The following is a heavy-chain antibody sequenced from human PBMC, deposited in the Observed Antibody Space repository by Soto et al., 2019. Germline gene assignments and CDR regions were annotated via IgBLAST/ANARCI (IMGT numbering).Heavy chain of an antibody. D-gene: IGHD3-16*01. V-gene: IGHV6-1*01. CDR2: TYYRSKWYN. CDR3: AREFPYYVRSASYLVY. Sequence: SQTLSLTCAISGDSASDNSAAWNWIRQSPSRGLEWLGRTYYRSKWYNDYAVSVKSRITVTPDTSKNQFSLHLNSVTPEDTAVYYCAREFPYYVRSASYLVYWGQGALLTVSS. J-gene: IGHJ4*02. CDR1: GDSASDNSAA.